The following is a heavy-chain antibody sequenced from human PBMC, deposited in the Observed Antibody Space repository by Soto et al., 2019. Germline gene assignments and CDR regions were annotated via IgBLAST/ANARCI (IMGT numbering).Heavy chain of an antibody. D-gene: IGHD6-6*01. CDR2: INPNSGGT. Sequence: ASVKVSCKASGYTFTGYYMHWVRQAPGQGLEWMGWINPNSGGTNYAQKFQGWVTMTRDTSISTAYMELSRLRSDDTAVYYCARWIAARPTTQYYYYYYYMDVWGKGTTVTVSS. CDR1: GYTFTGYY. J-gene: IGHJ6*03. CDR3: ARWIAARPTTQYYYYYYYMDV. V-gene: IGHV1-2*04.